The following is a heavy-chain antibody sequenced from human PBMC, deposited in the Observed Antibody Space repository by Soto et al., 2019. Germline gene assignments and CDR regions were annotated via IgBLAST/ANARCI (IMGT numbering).Heavy chain of an antibody. CDR2: ISAYNDNT. CDR3: AGEALVSGIDY. V-gene: IGHV1-18*01. CDR1: GYTFTNYG. J-gene: IGHJ4*02. D-gene: IGHD3-3*01. Sequence: QVQLVQSEPEVKKPGASVKVSCKTSGYTFTNYGVSWVRQAPGQGLEWMGWISAYNDNTNYAQNPQGRVTMTTDTSTSTAYMELRSLRSDDTAVYYCAGEALVSGIDYWGQGILVTVSS.